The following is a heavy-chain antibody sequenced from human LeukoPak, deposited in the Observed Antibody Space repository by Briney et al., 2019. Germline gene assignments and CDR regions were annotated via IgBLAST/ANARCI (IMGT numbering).Heavy chain of an antibody. CDR3: GRARSGYDFDY. D-gene: IGHD5-12*01. J-gene: IGHJ4*02. V-gene: IGHV3-23*01. CDR2: ISASGVST. Sequence: GGSLRLSCAASGFTFSSYDLSWVRQAPGKGLEWVSAISASGVSTYYADSVKGRFTISKDNTKNTLYLQMNSLRADDAAVYYCGRARSGYDFDYWGQGTLVTVSS. CDR1: GFTFSSYD.